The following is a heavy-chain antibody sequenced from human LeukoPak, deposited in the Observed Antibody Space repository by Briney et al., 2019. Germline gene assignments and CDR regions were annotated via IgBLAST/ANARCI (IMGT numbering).Heavy chain of an antibody. J-gene: IGHJ4*02. CDR3: ARGRDAYKGGNY. Sequence: PSETLSLTCAVYGGSFSNYYVTWIRQPPGKGLEWIGEIHPSGSTNCNPSLASRVTISLDTSKNQFSLKLSSVTAADAAVYYCARGRDAYKGGNYWGQGTLVTVSS. V-gene: IGHV4-34*01. CDR1: GGSFSNYY. D-gene: IGHD5-24*01. CDR2: IHPSGST.